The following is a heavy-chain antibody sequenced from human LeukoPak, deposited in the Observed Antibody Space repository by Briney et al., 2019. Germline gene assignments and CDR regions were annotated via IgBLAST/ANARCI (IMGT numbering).Heavy chain of an antibody. Sequence: PSETLSLTCAVYGGSFSGYYWSWIRQPPGKELEWIGEIKHSGSTNYNPSLKSRVTISVDTSKNQFSLKLSSVTAADTAVYYCARVAPYDRSVYPEPFDYWGQGTLVTVSS. CDR1: GGSFSGYY. D-gene: IGHD3-22*01. J-gene: IGHJ4*02. CDR2: IKHSGST. CDR3: ARVAPYDRSVYPEPFDY. V-gene: IGHV4-34*01.